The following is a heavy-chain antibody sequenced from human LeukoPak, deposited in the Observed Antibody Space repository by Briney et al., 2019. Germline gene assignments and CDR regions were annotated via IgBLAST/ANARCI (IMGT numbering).Heavy chain of an antibody. J-gene: IGHJ4*02. D-gene: IGHD3-22*01. CDR3: AKDNDYYDSSGYYGY. Sequence: GGSLRLSCAASGFTFSSYWMHWVRQAPGKGLVWVSRINSDGSSTSYADSVKGRFTISRDNAENSLYLQMNSLRAEDTALYYCAKDNDYYDSSGYYGYWGQGTLVTVSS. CDR2: INSDGSST. CDR1: GFTFSSYW. V-gene: IGHV3-74*01.